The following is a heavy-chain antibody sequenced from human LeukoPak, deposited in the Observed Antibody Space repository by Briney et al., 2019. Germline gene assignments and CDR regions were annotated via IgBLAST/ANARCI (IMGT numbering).Heavy chain of an antibody. J-gene: IGHJ3*02. CDR3: ARGRGSGSYYAFDI. CDR1: GGSFSGYY. D-gene: IGHD3-10*01. V-gene: IGHV4-34*01. CDR2: INHSGST. Sequence: SETLSLTCAVYGGSFSGYYWSWIRQPPGKGLEWIGEINHSGSTNYNPSLKSRVTLSVDTSKNQFSLKLSSVTAADTAVYYCARGRGSGSYYAFDIWGQGTMVTVSS.